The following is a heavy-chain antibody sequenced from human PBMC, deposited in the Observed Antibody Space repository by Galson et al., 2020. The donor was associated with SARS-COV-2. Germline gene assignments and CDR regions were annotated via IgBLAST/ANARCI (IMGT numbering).Heavy chain of an antibody. CDR3: ATDQEWLVRAYFDY. J-gene: IGHJ4*02. CDR1: GYSFSAYY. CDR2: INSRGGRI. D-gene: IGHD6-19*01. V-gene: IGHV3-11*01. Sequence: TGGSLRLSCAASGYSFSAYYMNWIRQAPGKGLEWVSSINSRGGRIYYADSVKGRFTISRDNDKNSLYLQMNDLTVEDTAVYYCATDQEWLVRAYFDYWGQGTLVTVSS.